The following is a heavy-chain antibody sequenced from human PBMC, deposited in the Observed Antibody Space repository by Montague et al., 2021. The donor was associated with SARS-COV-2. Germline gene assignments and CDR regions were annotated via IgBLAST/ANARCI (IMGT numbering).Heavy chain of an antibody. D-gene: IGHD3-10*01. CDR2: IFHSGST. CDR1: GGSISSDNW. CDR3: ARRITMVRGVTKRNNWFDP. Sequence: SETLSLTCAVSGGSISSDNWWSWVRQSPGKGLEWLGEIFHSGSTXYNPSLKSRVTMSVDKSKNDFSLKLSPVTAADTAMYYCARRITMVRGVTKRNNWFDPWGRGILVTVSS. J-gene: IGHJ5*02. V-gene: IGHV4-4*02.